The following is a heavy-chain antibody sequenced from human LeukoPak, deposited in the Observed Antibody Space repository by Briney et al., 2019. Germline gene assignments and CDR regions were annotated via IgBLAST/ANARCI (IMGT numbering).Heavy chain of an antibody. J-gene: IGHJ4*02. CDR3: ARGYCSSTSCSYAQIRRSAYFDY. D-gene: IGHD2-2*01. CDR2: INPNSGGT. Sequence: GASVKVSCKASGYTFTGYYMHWVRQAPGQGLEWMGWINPNSGGTNYAQKFQGRVTMTRDTSISTAYMELSRLRSDDTAVYYCARGYCSSTSCSYAQIRRSAYFDYWGQGTLVTVSS. V-gene: IGHV1-2*02. CDR1: GYTFTGYY.